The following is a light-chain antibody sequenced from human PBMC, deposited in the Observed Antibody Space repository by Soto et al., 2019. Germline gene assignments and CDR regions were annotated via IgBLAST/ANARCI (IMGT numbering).Light chain of an antibody. CDR3: QQYNTYFSLT. J-gene: IGKJ4*01. Sequence: DILMTQSPSTLSASVGDTVAITCRDSQTISSWVAWYQQKPGRAPKLLXYKASSLESGVPSRFSGSGSGTELTLTISGLQPDDFAYYYCQQYNTYFSLTFGGGTKVDIK. V-gene: IGKV1-5*03. CDR2: KAS. CDR1: QTISSW.